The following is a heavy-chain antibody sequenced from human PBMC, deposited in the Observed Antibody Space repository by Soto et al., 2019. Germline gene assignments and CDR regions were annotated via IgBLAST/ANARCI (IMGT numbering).Heavy chain of an antibody. CDR3: ARHERYSSSWTYFDY. J-gene: IGHJ4*02. CDR2: IYYSGST. Sequence: PSETLSLTCTVSGGSISSYYWSWIRQPPGKGLEWIGYIYYSGSTNYNPSLKSRVTISVDTSKNQFSLKLSSVTAADTAVYYCARHERYSSSWTYFDYWGQGTLVTVSS. CDR1: GGSISSYY. D-gene: IGHD6-13*01. V-gene: IGHV4-59*08.